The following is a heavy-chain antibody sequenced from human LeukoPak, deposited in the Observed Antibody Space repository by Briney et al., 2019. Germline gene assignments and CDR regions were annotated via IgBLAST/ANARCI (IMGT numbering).Heavy chain of an antibody. J-gene: IGHJ5*02. Sequence: GESLRISCKGSGYSFTSYWISWVRQMPGKGLEWMGRIDPSDSYTNYSPSFQGHVTISADKSISTAYLQWSSLKASDTAMYYCARQAPPTMTTGGWFDPWGQGTLVTVSS. CDR2: IDPSDSYT. CDR1: GYSFTSYW. D-gene: IGHD4-17*01. V-gene: IGHV5-10-1*01. CDR3: ARQAPPTMTTGGWFDP.